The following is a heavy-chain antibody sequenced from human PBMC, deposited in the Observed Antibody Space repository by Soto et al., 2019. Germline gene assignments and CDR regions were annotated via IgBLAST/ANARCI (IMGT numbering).Heavy chain of an antibody. D-gene: IGHD6-13*01. CDR3: ASLEDSRNIAAADY. J-gene: IGHJ4*02. V-gene: IGHV1-2*02. Sequence: ASVKVSCKASGYTFTGYYMHWVRQAPGQGLEWMGWINPNSGGTNYAQKFQGRVTMARDTSISTAYMELSRLRSDDTAVYYCASLEDSRNIAAADYWGQGTLVTVSS. CDR1: GYTFTGYY. CDR2: INPNSGGT.